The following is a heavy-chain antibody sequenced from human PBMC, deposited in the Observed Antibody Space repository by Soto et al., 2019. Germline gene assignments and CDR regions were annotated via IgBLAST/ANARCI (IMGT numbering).Heavy chain of an antibody. D-gene: IGHD4-17*01. CDR2: INPSGGST. J-gene: IGHJ4*02. V-gene: IGHV1-46*01. Sequence: GASVKVSCKASGYTFTSYYMHWVRQAPGQGLEWVGIINPSGGSTSYAQKFQGRVTMTRDTSTSTVYMELSSLRSEDTAVYYCARDDGDYAIDYWGQGTLVTVSS. CDR1: GYTFTSYY. CDR3: ARDDGDYAIDY.